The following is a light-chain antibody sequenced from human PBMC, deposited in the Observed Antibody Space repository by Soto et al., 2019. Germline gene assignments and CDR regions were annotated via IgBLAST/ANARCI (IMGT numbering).Light chain of an antibody. V-gene: IGLV2-14*01. CDR2: EVR. CDR1: SSDVGGYNY. CDR3: SSYATSRTRPWV. J-gene: IGLJ3*02. Sequence: QSALTQPASVSGSPGQSITISCTGTSSDVGGYNYVSWYQQHPGKAPKLMIYEVRNRPSGVSNRFSGSKSGNTASLTISGLQAEDEADYYCSSYATSRTRPWVFGGRTQLTVL.